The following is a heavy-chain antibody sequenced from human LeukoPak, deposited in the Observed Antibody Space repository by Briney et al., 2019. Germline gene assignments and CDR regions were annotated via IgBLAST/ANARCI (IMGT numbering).Heavy chain of an antibody. V-gene: IGHV4-61*02. D-gene: IGHD3-10*01. Sequence: PSETLSLTCTVSGGSISSGSHYWSWIRQPAGKGLEWIGRIYTRGSTNYNPSLKSRVTISVDTSKKQFSLKLSSVTAADTAVYYCARTAYGSGSYYFDYWGQGTLVTVSS. J-gene: IGHJ4*02. CDR2: IYTRGST. CDR3: ARTAYGSGSYYFDY. CDR1: GGSISSGSHY.